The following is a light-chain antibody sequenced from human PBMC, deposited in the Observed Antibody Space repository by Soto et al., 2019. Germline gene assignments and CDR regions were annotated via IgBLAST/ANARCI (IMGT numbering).Light chain of an antibody. Sequence: EIVVTQSPATLSVSPGERATLSCRASQSVGNNFAWYQQKPGQAPRLLIFATSTRATGVPARFSGSGSGTEFPLTISSLQSEYVVVYYCQHYGGRPLTFGGGAKVEIE. CDR2: ATS. CDR1: QSVGNN. J-gene: IGKJ4*01. CDR3: QHYGGRPLT. V-gene: IGKV3-15*01.